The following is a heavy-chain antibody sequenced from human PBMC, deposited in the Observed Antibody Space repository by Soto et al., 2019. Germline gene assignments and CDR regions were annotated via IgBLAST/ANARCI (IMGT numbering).Heavy chain of an antibody. CDR1: GYTFSSYG. V-gene: IGHV3-33*01. CDR3: ATSAGSNAYYPNDY. CDR2: IWYDGSNK. Sequence: SCKASGYTFSSYGMHWVRQAPGKGLEWVAVIWYDGSNKYYADSVKGRFTISRDNSKNTLYLQMNSLRAEDAAVYYCATSAGSNAYYPNDYWGQGTLVTVSS. D-gene: IGHD3-16*01. J-gene: IGHJ4*02.